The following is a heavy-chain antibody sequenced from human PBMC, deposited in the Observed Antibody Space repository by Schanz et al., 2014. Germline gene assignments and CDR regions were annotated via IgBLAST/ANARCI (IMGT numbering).Heavy chain of an antibody. CDR1: GFTFSSYG. D-gene: IGHD6-19*01. Sequence: VQLVESGGGLVQPGGSLRLSCAASGFTFSSYGVHWVRQAPGKGLEWVAVIWYDGNNKYYADSVKGRFTISRDNAKNSLYLQMSSLRAEDTAVYYCARDRVQYSSGWYSDSWGQGTLVTVSS. J-gene: IGHJ4*02. CDR3: ARDRVQYSSGWYSDS. V-gene: IGHV3-33*01. CDR2: IWYDGNNK.